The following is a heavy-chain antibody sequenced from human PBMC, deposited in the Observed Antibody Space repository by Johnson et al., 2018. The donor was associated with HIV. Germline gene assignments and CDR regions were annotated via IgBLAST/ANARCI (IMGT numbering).Heavy chain of an antibody. Sequence: QVQLVESGGGLVKPGGSLRLSCAASGFTFSTYGMHWVRQAPGKGLEWVAVMWYDGSNKYYADSVKGRFTISRDNSKNSLYLQMNSLKTEATAVYYCARVLRYFDYRTGPDAFDIWGQGTMVTVSS. CDR1: GFTFSTYG. CDR3: ARVLRYFDYRTGPDAFDI. J-gene: IGHJ3*02. CDR2: MWYDGSNK. D-gene: IGHD3-9*01. V-gene: IGHV3-33*01.